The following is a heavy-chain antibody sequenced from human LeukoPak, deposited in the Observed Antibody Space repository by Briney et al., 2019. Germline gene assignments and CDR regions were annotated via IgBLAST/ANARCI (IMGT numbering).Heavy chain of an antibody. Sequence: GGSLRLSCAASGFTFSSYSMNWVRQAPGKGLEWVSSISSSYIYYADSVKGRFTISRDNAKNSLYLQMNSLRAEDTAVYYCARQYYDILTGYFGMDVWGQRTTVTVSS. CDR3: ARQYYDILTGYFGMDV. V-gene: IGHV3-21*01. CDR1: GFTFSSYS. D-gene: IGHD3-9*01. CDR2: ISSSYI. J-gene: IGHJ6*02.